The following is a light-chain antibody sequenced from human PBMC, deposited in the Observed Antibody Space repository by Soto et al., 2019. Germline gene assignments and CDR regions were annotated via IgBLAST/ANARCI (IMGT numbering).Light chain of an antibody. CDR3: QQYNNWPPPYT. CDR1: QSVGNS. J-gene: IGKJ2*01. Sequence: VVMTQSPGTLSVSPGEGVTLSCRASQSVGNSLAWYQQKPGQAPRLLIFGASTRVTGIPARFSGSGSGTEFTLTITSLQSEDFAVYYCQQYNNWPPPYTFGQGTKLEIK. CDR2: GAS. V-gene: IGKV3-15*01.